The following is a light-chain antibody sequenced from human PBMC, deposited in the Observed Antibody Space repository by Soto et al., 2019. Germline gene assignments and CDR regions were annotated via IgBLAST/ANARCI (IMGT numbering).Light chain of an antibody. CDR2: DVT. CDR3: CSYAGSYTWV. J-gene: IGLJ1*01. Sequence: QSALTQPRSVSGSPGQSVTISCTGTSSDVGGYNYVSWYEQHPVKAPKLMIYDVTKRPSGVPDRFSGSKSGNTASLTISGLQAEYEPDYYCCSYAGSYTWVFGTGTKLTVL. CDR1: SSDVGGYNY. V-gene: IGLV2-11*01.